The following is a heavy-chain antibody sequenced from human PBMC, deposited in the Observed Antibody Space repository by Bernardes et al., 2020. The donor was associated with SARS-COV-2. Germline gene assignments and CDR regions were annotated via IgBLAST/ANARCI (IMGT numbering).Heavy chain of an antibody. CDR2: IIGNGGGT. CDR1: GISFRDSA. Sequence: VGSLLLSCAASGISFRDSAMSWVRQVPGPGLAWVSGIIGNGGGTYYADSVKGRFTISRDISKKTLYLQMHSLRAEDTAVYFCAKDYPEKAGGSGEDSFFDYWGQGTLVTVSS. J-gene: IGHJ4*02. D-gene: IGHD3-10*01. CDR3: AKDYPEKAGGSGEDSFFDY. V-gene: IGHV3-23*01.